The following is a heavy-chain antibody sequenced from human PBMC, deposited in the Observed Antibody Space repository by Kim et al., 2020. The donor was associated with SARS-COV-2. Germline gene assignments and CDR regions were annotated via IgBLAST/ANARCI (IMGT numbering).Heavy chain of an antibody. Sequence: GGSLRLSCAASGFTFSSYAMHWVRQAPGKGLEWVAVISYDGSNKYYADSVKGRFTISRDNSKNTLYLQMNSLRAEDTAVYYCARGVAYSSGWYPDYWGQGTLVTVSS. V-gene: IGHV3-30-3*01. D-gene: IGHD6-19*01. J-gene: IGHJ4*02. CDR1: GFTFSSYA. CDR3: ARGVAYSSGWYPDY. CDR2: ISYDGSNK.